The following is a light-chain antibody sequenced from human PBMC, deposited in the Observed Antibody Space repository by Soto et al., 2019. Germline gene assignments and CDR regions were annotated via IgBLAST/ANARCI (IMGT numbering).Light chain of an antibody. CDR3: QTWGTGIQVL. J-gene: IGLJ2*01. CDR1: SGHSSYD. V-gene: IGLV4-69*01. CDR2: LNSDGRH. Sequence: QSVLTQSPSASASLGASVKLTCTLSSGHSSYDIAWHQQQPEKGPRFLMKLNSDGRHSKGDGIPDRFSGSSSGAERYLTISSLQSEDEADYYCQTWGTGIQVLFGGGTKLTVL.